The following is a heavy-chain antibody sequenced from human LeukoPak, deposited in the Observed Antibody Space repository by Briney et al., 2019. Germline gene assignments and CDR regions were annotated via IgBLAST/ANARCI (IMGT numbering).Heavy chain of an antibody. J-gene: IGHJ4*01. V-gene: IGHV4-4*07. D-gene: IGHD3-22*01. CDR2: IYTSGTT. CDR3: ASDYFDRTGYYGFIY. CDR1: GGSISSYY. Sequence: PSETLSLTCTVSGGSISSYYWSWIRQPAGKGLEWIGRIYTSGTTHYNPSLKSRVTMSVDTSKKQFSLRLSSVTAADTAIYYCASDYFDRTGYYGFIYWGHGSLVTISS.